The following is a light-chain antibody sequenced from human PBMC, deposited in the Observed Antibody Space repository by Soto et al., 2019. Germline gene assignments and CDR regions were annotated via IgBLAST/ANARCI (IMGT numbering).Light chain of an antibody. V-gene: IGKV3-15*01. CDR1: QSVSSD. CDR2: GAS. J-gene: IGKJ1*01. CDR3: QQYNNWPRT. Sequence: VLTQSPATLSSSPGERATLSCRASQSVSSDLAWYQHKPGQAPRLLIYGASTRATGIPARFSGSGSGTEFTLTISSLQSEDFAVYYCQQYNNWPRTFGQGTKVDIK.